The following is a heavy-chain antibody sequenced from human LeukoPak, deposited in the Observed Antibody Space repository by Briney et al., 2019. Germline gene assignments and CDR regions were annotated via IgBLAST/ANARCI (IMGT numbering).Heavy chain of an antibody. V-gene: IGHV1-18*01. CDR1: GYTFTSYG. D-gene: IGHD3-22*01. CDR3: AREGTTYDSSGYYYPLRYFDY. CDR2: ISAYNGNT. Sequence: ASVKVSCKASGYTFTSYGISWGRQAPGQGLEWMGWISAYNGNTKYAQKLQGRVTMTTDTSTSTAYMELRSLRSDDTAVYYCAREGTTYDSSGYYYPLRYFDYWGQGTLVTVSS. J-gene: IGHJ4*02.